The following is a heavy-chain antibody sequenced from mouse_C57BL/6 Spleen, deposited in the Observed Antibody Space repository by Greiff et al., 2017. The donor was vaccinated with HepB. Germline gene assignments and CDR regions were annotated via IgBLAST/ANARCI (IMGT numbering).Heavy chain of an antibody. Sequence: QVQLQQSGPVLVRPGASVKLSCKASGYTFTDYYINWVKQRPGQGLEWIARIYPGSGNTYYNEKFKGKATLTAEKSSSTAYMQLSSLTSEDSAVYFCARGGYDYDGGRFAYWGQGTLVTVSA. D-gene: IGHD2-4*01. CDR1: GYTFTDYY. CDR2: IYPGSGNT. V-gene: IGHV1-76*01. J-gene: IGHJ3*01. CDR3: ARGGYDYDGGRFAY.